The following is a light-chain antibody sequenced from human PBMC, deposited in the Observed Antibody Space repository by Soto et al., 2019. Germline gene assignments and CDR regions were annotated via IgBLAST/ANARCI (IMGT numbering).Light chain of an antibody. J-gene: IGKJ2*01. CDR2: DAS. CDR3: QQYNSYSRYT. Sequence: DIQMTQSPSTLSASVGDRVTITCRASQSISSWLAWYQQKPGKAPKLLIYDASRLESGVPSRFSGSGSGTEFTLTLSSLQPDDFATYYCQQYNSYSRYTFGQGTKLEIK. CDR1: QSISSW. V-gene: IGKV1-5*01.